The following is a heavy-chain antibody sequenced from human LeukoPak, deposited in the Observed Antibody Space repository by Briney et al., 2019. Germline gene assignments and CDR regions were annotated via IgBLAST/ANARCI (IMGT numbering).Heavy chain of an antibody. V-gene: IGHV1-69*05. J-gene: IGHJ6*03. CDR2: IIPIFGTA. Sequence: SVKVSCKASGGTFSSYAISWVRQAPGQGLEWMGGIIPIFGTANYAQKFQGRVTITTDESTSTAYMELSSLRSEDTAVYYCARGVVGANPYYYYCMDVWGKGTTVTVSS. CDR1: GGTFSSYA. D-gene: IGHD1-26*01. CDR3: ARGVVGANPYYYYCMDV.